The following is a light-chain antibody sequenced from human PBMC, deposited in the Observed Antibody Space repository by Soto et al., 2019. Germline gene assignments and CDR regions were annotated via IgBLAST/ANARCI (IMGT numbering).Light chain of an antibody. Sequence: QSALTQPASVSGSPGQSITISCTGTSSDVGGYNYVSWYQQHPGKAPKLMIYDVSNRPSGVSNRFSGSKSGNTASLTISGLQAEDEADYYCSSYTSSGTLVVFGGGTQRTVL. CDR2: DVS. V-gene: IGLV2-14*01. CDR1: SSDVGGYNY. J-gene: IGLJ7*01. CDR3: SSYTSSGTLVV.